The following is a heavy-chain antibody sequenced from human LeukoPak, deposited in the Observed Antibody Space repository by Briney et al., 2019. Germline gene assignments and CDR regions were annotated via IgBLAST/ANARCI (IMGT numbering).Heavy chain of an antibody. CDR2: ISGSAATT. D-gene: IGHD3-10*01. CDR1: GFTFSSYN. Sequence: GGSLRLSCAASGFTFSSYNMNWVRQAPGKGPEWVSAISGSAATTFYADSVKGRFTISRDNSKNTLYLQMNSLRAEDTAVYYCAKRGPGSPQSGKYYFDYWGQGTLVTVSS. J-gene: IGHJ4*02. V-gene: IGHV3-23*01. CDR3: AKRGPGSPQSGKYYFDY.